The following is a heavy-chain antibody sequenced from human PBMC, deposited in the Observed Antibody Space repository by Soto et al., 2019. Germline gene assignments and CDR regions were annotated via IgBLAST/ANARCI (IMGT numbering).Heavy chain of an antibody. D-gene: IGHD2-8*01. CDR3: ARGDSTDCSNGVCSFFYNHDMDV. J-gene: IGHJ6*02. Sequence: GASVTVSFKASGYSFTDYHIHWVRQAPGQGLEWLGRINPKSGGTSTAQKFQGWVTMTTDTSISTASMELTRLTSDDTAIYYCARGDSTDCSNGVCSFFYNHDMDVWGQGTTVTVSS. CDR2: INPKSGGT. CDR1: GYSFTDYH. V-gene: IGHV1-2*04.